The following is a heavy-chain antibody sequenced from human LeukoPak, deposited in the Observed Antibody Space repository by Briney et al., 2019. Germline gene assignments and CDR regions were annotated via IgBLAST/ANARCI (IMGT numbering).Heavy chain of an antibody. CDR3: ARDPYSGYD. D-gene: IGHD5-12*01. J-gene: IGHJ4*02. Sequence: GGSLRLSCAASGFTFTDYYMSWIRQAPGKGLEWVSSISSTSGYTNYADSVKGRFTISRDNSKNTLYLQMNSLRAEDTAVYYCARDPYSGYDWGQGTLVTVSS. CDR2: ISSTSGYT. V-gene: IGHV3-11*06. CDR1: GFTFTDYY.